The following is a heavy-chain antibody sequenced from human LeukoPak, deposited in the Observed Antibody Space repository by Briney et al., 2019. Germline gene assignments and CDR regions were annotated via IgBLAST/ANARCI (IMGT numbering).Heavy chain of an antibody. D-gene: IGHD3-10*01. Sequence: GGSLRLSCAASGFTVSGNYMIWVRQTPGKRLEWVSLIYSGGNTYYTDSVKGRFTISRDNSENALYLQMNSLRTEDTAVYYCARVADYYVSGHFDYWGQGTLVTVSS. V-gene: IGHV3-53*01. CDR2: IYSGGNT. J-gene: IGHJ4*02. CDR3: ARVADYYVSGHFDY. CDR1: GFTVSGNY.